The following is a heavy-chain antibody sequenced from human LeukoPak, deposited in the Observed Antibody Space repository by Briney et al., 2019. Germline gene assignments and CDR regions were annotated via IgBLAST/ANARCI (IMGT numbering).Heavy chain of an antibody. V-gene: IGHV3-23*01. CDR2: ISGGGGST. Sequence: GGSLRLSCAASGFTFTNYAMSWVRQAPGKGLEWVSTISGGGGSTYSADSVMGRFTISRDNSKTTLYLQMNSLRAEDTAVYYCAKAGLVRGGALDSWGQGTLVTVSS. CDR3: AKAGLVRGGALDS. J-gene: IGHJ4*02. D-gene: IGHD4/OR15-4a*01. CDR1: GFTFTNYA.